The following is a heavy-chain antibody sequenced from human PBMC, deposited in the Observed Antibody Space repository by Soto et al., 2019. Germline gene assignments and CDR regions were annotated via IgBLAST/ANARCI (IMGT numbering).Heavy chain of an antibody. CDR2: NYSAGGT. D-gene: IGHD2-2*01. CDR3: ARGYCSDTNCYANFFDP. Sequence: EVQLVESGGGLVQPGGSLRLSCAASGLTVSSAYMTWVRQAPGKGLEWVSLNYSAGGTQYADSVKGRFTISRDNYKNTLYLQMNILTAEDTAVYYCARGYCSDTNCYANFFDPWGQGTMVTVST. V-gene: IGHV3-66*01. CDR1: GLTVSSAY. J-gene: IGHJ5*02.